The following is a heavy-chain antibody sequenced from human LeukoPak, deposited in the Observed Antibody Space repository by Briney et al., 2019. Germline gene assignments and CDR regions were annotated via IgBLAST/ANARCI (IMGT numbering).Heavy chain of an antibody. CDR1: GFTFSSYA. D-gene: IGHD4-17*01. J-gene: IGHJ4*02. Sequence: GRSLRLSCAASGFTFSSYAMHWVRQAPGKGLEWVAVISYDGGNKYYADSVKGRFTISRDNSKNTLYLQMNSLRAEDTAVYYCARGDGDYFDYWGQGTLVTVSS. CDR2: ISYDGGNK. CDR3: ARGDGDYFDY. V-gene: IGHV3-30*04.